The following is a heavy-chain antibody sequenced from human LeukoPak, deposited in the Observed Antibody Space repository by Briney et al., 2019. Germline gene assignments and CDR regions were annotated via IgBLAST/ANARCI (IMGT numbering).Heavy chain of an antibody. CDR2: ISGSGGST. D-gene: IGHD3-22*01. V-gene: IGHV3-23*01. J-gene: IGHJ4*02. CDR1: GFTFSSYA. Sequence: GGSLRLSCAASGFTFSSYAMSWVRQAPGKGLEWVSAISGSGGSTCYADSVKGRFTISRDNSKNTLYLQMNSLRAEDTAVYYCAKVSIHYYDSSGFDYWGQGTLVTVSS. CDR3: AKVSIHYYDSSGFDY.